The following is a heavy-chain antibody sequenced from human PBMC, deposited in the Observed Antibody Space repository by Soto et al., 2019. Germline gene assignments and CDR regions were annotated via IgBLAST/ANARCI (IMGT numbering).Heavy chain of an antibody. CDR2: IYYSGST. CDR1: GGSISSGGYY. D-gene: IGHD6-19*01. Sequence: TLSLTCTVSGGSISSGGYYWSWIRQHPGKGLEWIGYIYYSGSTYYNPSLKSRVTISVDTSKNQFSLKLSSVTAADTAVYYCARMYSSGWYGDYWGQGTLVTVSS. CDR3: ARMYSSGWYGDY. J-gene: IGHJ4*02. V-gene: IGHV4-31*03.